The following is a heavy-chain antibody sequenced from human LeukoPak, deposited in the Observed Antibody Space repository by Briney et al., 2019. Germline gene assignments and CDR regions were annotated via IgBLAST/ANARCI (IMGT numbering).Heavy chain of an antibody. J-gene: IGHJ4*02. CDR3: AKDHNPTAG. Sequence: GGSLRLSCAASGFTFSNYAMTWVRQAPGKGLEWVSSISGSGGGTYYADSVKGRFTISRDNSKNTLYLQMNSLRAEDTAVYYCAKDHNPTAGWGQGTLVTVSS. CDR1: GFTFSNYA. CDR2: ISGSGGGT. D-gene: IGHD2-2*01. V-gene: IGHV3-23*01.